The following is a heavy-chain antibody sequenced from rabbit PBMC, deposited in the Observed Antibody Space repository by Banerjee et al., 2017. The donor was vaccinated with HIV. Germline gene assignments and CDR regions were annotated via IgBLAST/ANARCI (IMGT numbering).Heavy chain of an antibody. CDR1: YW. CDR2: IYTGSGAT. CDR3: ARDLAGVIGWNFNL. J-gene: IGHJ4*01. V-gene: IGHV1S43*01. D-gene: IGHD4-1*01. Sequence: YWICWVRQAPGKGLEWIGCIYTGSGATYYASWVNGRFTISRSTSLDTVDLKMTSLTAADTATYFCARDLAGVIGWNFNLWGPGTLVTVS.